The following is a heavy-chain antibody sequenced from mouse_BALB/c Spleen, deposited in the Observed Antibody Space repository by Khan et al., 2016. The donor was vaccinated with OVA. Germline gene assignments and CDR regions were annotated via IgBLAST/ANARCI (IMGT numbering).Heavy chain of an antibody. D-gene: IGHD3-3*01. CDR1: GYSITGDYA. CDR3: TGGRAY. Sequence: EVQLQESGPGLVKPSQSLSLTCTVTGYSITGDYAWNWIRQFPGNKLEWMGYISYSGSTSYTPSLKSRISITRDTSKNQLFLQLNSVTTEDTATYYGTGGRAYWGQGTLVTVSA. V-gene: IGHV3-2*02. CDR2: ISYSGST. J-gene: IGHJ3*01.